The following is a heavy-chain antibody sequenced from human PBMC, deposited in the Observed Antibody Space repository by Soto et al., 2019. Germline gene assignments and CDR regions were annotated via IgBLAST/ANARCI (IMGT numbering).Heavy chain of an antibody. Sequence: PGGSLRLSCAASGFSFSSHAMSWVRQAPGKGLELVSGISGSGGSTNYADSVKGRFTISRDNSKNTLYLQMNSLRAEDTAGYYCAKDLNSSSPPWGQGTLVTVSS. CDR1: GFSFSSHA. D-gene: IGHD6-6*01. J-gene: IGHJ5*02. V-gene: IGHV3-23*01. CDR3: AKDLNSSSPP. CDR2: ISGSGGST.